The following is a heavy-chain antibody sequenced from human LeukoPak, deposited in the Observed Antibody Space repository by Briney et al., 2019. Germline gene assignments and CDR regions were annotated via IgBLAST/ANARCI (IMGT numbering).Heavy chain of an antibody. CDR3: TREVGVGS. D-gene: IGHD3-16*01. CDR2: ISGDSSGNYI. V-gene: IGHV3-21*01. Sequence: KTGGSLRLSCVASGFSFSLYSMNWVRQAPGKGLEWVSTISGDSSGNYIDYADKVKGPFTISRDNAKNSVFLQMNGLRDDDTAVYYCTREVGVGSWGQGTLVSVSS. CDR1: GFSFSLYS. J-gene: IGHJ5*01.